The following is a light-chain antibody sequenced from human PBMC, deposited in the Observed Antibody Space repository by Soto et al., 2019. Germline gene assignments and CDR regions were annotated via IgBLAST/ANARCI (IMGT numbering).Light chain of an antibody. Sequence: ENLLTQSPCTLSLSPGERATLSCRASQAVSSSYLAWYQQKPGHAPSLLIYGASSRATGIPDRLSGSGSGTDFTLTISRLEPEDFAVFYCQQYGSSITFGQGTRLEIK. CDR1: QAVSSSY. J-gene: IGKJ5*01. V-gene: IGKV3-20*01. CDR2: GAS. CDR3: QQYGSSIT.